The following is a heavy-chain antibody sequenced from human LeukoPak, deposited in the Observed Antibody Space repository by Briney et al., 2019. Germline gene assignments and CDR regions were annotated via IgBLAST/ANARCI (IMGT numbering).Heavy chain of an antibody. CDR2: IYTSGST. V-gene: IGHV4-39*07. Sequence: PSETLSLTCTVSGGSISSSSYYWGWIRQPPGKGLEWIGRIYTSGSTNYNPSLKSRVTISVDMSKNQFSLKLSSVTAADTAVYYCARDWGFYSSSSGGGYWGQGTLVTVSS. CDR3: ARDWGFYSSSSGGGY. D-gene: IGHD6-6*01. CDR1: GGSISSSSYY. J-gene: IGHJ4*02.